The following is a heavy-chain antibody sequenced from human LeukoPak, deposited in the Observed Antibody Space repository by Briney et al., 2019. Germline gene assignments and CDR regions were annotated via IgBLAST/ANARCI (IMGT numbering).Heavy chain of an antibody. CDR1: GFNFYYAW. Sequence: GGSLRLSCAASGFNFYYAWMSWVRQAPGKGLEWVSYIGTSGRTIYYADSVKGRFTISRDNAKNSLFLQMNTLRVEDTAVYYCAGSSPYGYFDYWGQGTLVTVSS. CDR2: IGTSGRTI. CDR3: AGSSPYGYFDY. D-gene: IGHD3-10*01. J-gene: IGHJ4*02. V-gene: IGHV3-11*04.